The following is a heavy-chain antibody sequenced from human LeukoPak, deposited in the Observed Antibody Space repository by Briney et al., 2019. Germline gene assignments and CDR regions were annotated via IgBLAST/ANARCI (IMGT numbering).Heavy chain of an antibody. CDR3: AGPRAIVGGPERDYYAMDV. V-gene: IGHV4-59*08. Sequence: SETLSLTCTVSGGSITSYYWNWIRQHPGKGLEWIGHIYYSGSTNYNPSLKSRVTISVDTPKNQFSLRLSSVTAADTAVYYCAGPRAIVGGPERDYYAMDVWGQGTTVTVSS. CDR1: GGSITSYY. J-gene: IGHJ6*02. D-gene: IGHD1-26*01. CDR2: IYYSGST.